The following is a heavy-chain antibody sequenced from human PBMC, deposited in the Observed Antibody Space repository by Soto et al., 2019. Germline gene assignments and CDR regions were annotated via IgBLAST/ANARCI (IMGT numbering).Heavy chain of an antibody. CDR1: GFTFSIYA. Sequence: EVQLLESGGGLVQPGGSLRLSCAASGFTFSIYAMTWVRQAPGKGLEWVSTISGSSGTTSYADSVRGRFTISRDNXXXXXXXXXXXXXXXXXXXXXXXXXXXXWYFDLWGRGTLVTVSS. CDR2: ISGSSGTT. CDR3: XXXXXXWYFDL. J-gene: IGHJ2*01. V-gene: IGHV3-23*01.